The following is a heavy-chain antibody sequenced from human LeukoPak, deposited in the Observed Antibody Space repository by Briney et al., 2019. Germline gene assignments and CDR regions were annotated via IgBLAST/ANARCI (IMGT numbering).Heavy chain of an antibody. CDR1: GFAFSGYS. D-gene: IGHD1-1*01. J-gene: IGHJ4*02. CDR3: ARDSLYANCDFDY. V-gene: IGHV3-48*04. CDR2: ISSSSSTI. Sequence: GGSLRLSCAASGFAFSGYSMNWVRQAPGRGLEWVSYISSSSSTIYYADSVKGRFTISRDNAKNSLYLQMNSLRAEDTAVYYCARDSLYANCDFDYWGQGTLVTVSS.